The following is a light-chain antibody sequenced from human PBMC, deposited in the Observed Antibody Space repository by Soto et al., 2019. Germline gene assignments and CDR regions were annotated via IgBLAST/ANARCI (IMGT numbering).Light chain of an antibody. V-gene: IGKV1-5*01. J-gene: IGKJ1*01. Sequence: DIQMTQSRSTLSSWVADGFTITCGSSQSIVGSLAWYQQKPGKAPYLLISDVSSLERGVPSRFSGSGSETEFTLTISSMQPDDFATFYCQQYNGYSRTFGQGTKVDIK. CDR1: QSIVGS. CDR2: DVS. CDR3: QQYNGYSRT.